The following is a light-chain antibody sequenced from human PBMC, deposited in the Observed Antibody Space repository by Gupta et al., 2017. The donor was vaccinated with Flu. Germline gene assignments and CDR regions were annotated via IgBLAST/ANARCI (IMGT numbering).Light chain of an antibody. Sequence: QTVVTQGPSFSVSPGGTVTLTCALHSGSVSTYFYPSWYQQAPGQPPRTLIYSTTIRSSGVPDRFSGSILGNKAALTITGAQTEDECHYFWMLYMNTTIFFGGGTKLTVL. CDR3: MLYMNTTIF. J-gene: IGLJ2*01. CDR2: STT. V-gene: IGLV8-61*01. CDR1: SGSVSTYFY.